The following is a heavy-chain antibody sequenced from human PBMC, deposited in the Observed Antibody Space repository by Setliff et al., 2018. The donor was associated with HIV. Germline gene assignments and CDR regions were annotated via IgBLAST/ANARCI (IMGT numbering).Heavy chain of an antibody. CDR2: MYYTGST. J-gene: IGHJ4*02. D-gene: IGHD6-19*01. Sequence: SETLSLTCAVYGGPFSGYYWTWIRQPPGKGLEWIGSMYYTGSTYYNPSLKSRVTISIDTSKNQFSLKLNSVTAADTAMYYCARDGGSSGWYFVLGYSDYWGPGTLVTVSS. V-gene: IGHV4-34*01. CDR3: ARDGGSSGWYFVLGYSDY. CDR1: GGPFSGYY.